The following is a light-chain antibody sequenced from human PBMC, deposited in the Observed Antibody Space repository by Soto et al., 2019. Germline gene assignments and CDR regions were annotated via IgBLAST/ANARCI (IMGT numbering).Light chain of an antibody. Sequence: QLVLTQSPSASASLGASVKLTCTLSSGHSTYAIAWHQQQPEKGPRYLMNLNNDGSHTKGDGIPDRFSCSSSGAERYLTISSLQSEDEADYYCQNWDTGIRVFGGGTKLTVL. V-gene: IGLV4-69*01. CDR2: LNNDGSH. CDR1: SGHSTYA. J-gene: IGLJ2*01. CDR3: QNWDTGIRV.